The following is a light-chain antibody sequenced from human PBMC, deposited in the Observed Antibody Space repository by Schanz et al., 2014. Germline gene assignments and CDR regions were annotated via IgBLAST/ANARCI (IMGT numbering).Light chain of an antibody. CDR3: ASASSDPFYWV. CDR2: EVS. V-gene: IGLV2-8*01. J-gene: IGLJ3*02. CDR1: SSDVGNYNF. Sequence: QSVLTQPPSASGSPGQSVTISCTGTSSDVGNYNFVSWYQHHPGKAPKLMIYEVSKRPSGVPDRFSGSKSGNTASLTVSGLQAEDEADYYCASASSDPFYWVFGGGTKLTVL.